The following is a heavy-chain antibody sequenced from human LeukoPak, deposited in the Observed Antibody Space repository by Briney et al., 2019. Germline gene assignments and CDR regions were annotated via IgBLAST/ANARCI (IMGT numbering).Heavy chain of an antibody. CDR2: IYYSGST. J-gene: IGHJ4*02. CDR3: ARAPYSGYGYFDY. V-gene: IGHV4-31*03. Sequence: SQTLSLTCPVSGGSISSGGYYWSWIRQHPGKGLEWIGYIYYSGSTYYNPSLKSRVTISVDTSKNQFSLKLSSVTAADTAVYYCARAPYSGYGYFDYWGQGTLVTVSS. D-gene: IGHD5-12*01. CDR1: GGSISSGGYY.